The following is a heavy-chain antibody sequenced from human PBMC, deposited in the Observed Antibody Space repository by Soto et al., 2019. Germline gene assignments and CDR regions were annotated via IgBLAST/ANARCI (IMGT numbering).Heavy chain of an antibody. CDR1: GFTFSSYA. J-gene: IGHJ6*02. Sequence: PGGSLRLSCAASGFTFSSYAMSWVRQAPGKGLEWVSAISGSGGSTYYADSVKGRFTISRDNSKNTLYLQMNSLRAQDTALYYCAKALGITMVRGVINLNYYYYGMDVWGQGTTVTVSS. V-gene: IGHV3-23*01. D-gene: IGHD3-10*01. CDR2: ISGSGGST. CDR3: AKALGITMVRGVINLNYYYYGMDV.